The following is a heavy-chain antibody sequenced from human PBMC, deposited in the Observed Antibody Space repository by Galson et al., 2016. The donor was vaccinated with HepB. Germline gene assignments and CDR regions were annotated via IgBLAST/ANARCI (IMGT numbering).Heavy chain of an antibody. CDR1: GLTVSGDY. CDR2: LYRDGST. J-gene: IGHJ3*02. V-gene: IGHV3-53*01. CDR3: ARNMYGAATNYIGDVFDI. D-gene: IGHD3-10*01. Sequence: SLRLSCAVSGLTVSGDYMSWVRQAPGKGLEWVSVLYRDGSTYYADAVEGGFTIARDNSRNTLYLQMNSLRAEDTAMYYCARNMYGAATNYIGDVFDIWGQGTMVTISS.